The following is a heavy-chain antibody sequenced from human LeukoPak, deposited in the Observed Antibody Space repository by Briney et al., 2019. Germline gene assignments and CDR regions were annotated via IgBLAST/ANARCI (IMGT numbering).Heavy chain of an antibody. V-gene: IGHV4-59*01. CDR3: AIVLYGYSYGYAQPEHFDY. CDR1: GGSISSYY. CDR2: IYYSGST. J-gene: IGHJ4*02. Sequence: SETLSLTCTVSGGSISSYYWSWIRQPPGKGLEWIGYIYYSGSTNYNPSLKSRVTISVDTSKNQFSLKLSSVTAADTAVYYCAIVLYGYSYGYAQPEHFDYWGQGTLVTVSS. D-gene: IGHD5-18*01.